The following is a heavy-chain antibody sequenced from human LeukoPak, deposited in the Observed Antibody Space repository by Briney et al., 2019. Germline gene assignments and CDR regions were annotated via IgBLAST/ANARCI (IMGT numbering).Heavy chain of an antibody. V-gene: IGHV4-59*01. CDR2: ISYSGNT. CDR1: GDSISSYY. Sequence: SETLSLTCTVSGDSISSYYWSWIRQPPGKGLEWIGYISYSGNTNYNPSLKSRVTISVDTSKNQFSLKLSSVTAADTAVYYCARGWGSSRYYFDNWGQGTLVTVSS. CDR3: ARGWGSSRYYFDN. D-gene: IGHD6-13*01. J-gene: IGHJ4*02.